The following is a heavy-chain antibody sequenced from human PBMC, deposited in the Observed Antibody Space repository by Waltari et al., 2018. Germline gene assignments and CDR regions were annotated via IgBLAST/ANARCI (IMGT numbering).Heavy chain of an antibody. D-gene: IGHD6-19*01. V-gene: IGHV4-34*01. CDR3: ARGAPRSGWYPAGQYFQH. CDR1: GGSFSGYY. CDR2: INHSGST. J-gene: IGHJ1*01. Sequence: QVQLQQWGAGLLKPSETLSLTCAVYGGSFSGYYWSWIRQPPGKGLEWIGEINHSGSTNYNPSLKSRVTISVDTSKNQFSLKLSSVTAADTAVYYCARGAPRSGWYPAGQYFQHWGQGTLVIVSS.